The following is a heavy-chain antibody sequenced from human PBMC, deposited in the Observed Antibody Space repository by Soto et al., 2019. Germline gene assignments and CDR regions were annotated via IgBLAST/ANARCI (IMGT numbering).Heavy chain of an antibody. J-gene: IGHJ4*02. V-gene: IGHV3-74*01. CDR3: ARDVFSAYDRSFDS. Sequence: GGSLRLSCAASGFTFSSYWMHWVRQAPGKGLVWVSRINADGGGTNYADSVKGRFTISRDNAKNTLFLQMNSLRAEDTAIYYCARDVFSAYDRSFDSWGQGTLVTVSS. CDR2: INADGGGT. CDR1: GFTFSSYW. D-gene: IGHD5-12*01.